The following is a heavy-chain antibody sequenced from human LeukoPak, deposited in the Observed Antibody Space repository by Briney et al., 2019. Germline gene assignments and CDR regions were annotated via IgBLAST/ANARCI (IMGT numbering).Heavy chain of an antibody. J-gene: IGHJ4*02. CDR3: AKDPGYSYGCFDY. D-gene: IGHD5-18*01. V-gene: IGHV3-11*04. Sequence: GGSLRLSCAASGFTFSDYNMRWIRQAPGKGLEWVSSISRSGSTKYYADSVKGRFTISRDNAKNSLFLQMNSLRAEDTAVYYCAKDPGYSYGCFDYWGQGTLVTVSS. CDR1: GFTFSDYN. CDR2: ISRSGSTK.